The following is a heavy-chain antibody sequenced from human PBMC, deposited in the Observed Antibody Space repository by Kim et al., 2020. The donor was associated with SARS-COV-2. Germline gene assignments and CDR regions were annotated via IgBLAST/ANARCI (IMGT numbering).Heavy chain of an antibody. CDR2: ISGGGGRT. D-gene: IGHD3-16*02. CDR3: AKELSSKSTSDYMDV. J-gene: IGHJ6*03. V-gene: IGHV3-23*01. Sequence: GGSLRLSCGASGFSFSSYGMSWVRQAPGKGLEWVSAISGGGGRTYYAESVKGWFTISRDNSKNTLDLQMNSLRAEDTAVYYCAKELSSKSTSDYMDVWGKGTTVTVSS. CDR1: GFSFSSYG.